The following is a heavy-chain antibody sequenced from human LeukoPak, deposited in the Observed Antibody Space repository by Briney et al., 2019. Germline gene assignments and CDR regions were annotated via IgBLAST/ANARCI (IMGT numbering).Heavy chain of an antibody. V-gene: IGHV3-30*18. CDR1: GFTFSSYG. Sequence: GSLRLSCAASGFTFSSYGMHWVRQAPGKGLEWVAVISYDGSNKYYADSVKGRFTISRDNSKNTLYLQMNSLRAEDTAVYYCAKDRTTGIFDYWGQETLVTVSS. D-gene: IGHD4-17*01. CDR3: AKDRTTGIFDY. CDR2: ISYDGSNK. J-gene: IGHJ4*02.